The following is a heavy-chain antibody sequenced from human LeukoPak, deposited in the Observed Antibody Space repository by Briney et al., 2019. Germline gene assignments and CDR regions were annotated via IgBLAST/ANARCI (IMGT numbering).Heavy chain of an antibody. V-gene: IGHV4-34*01. Sequence: SETLSLTCAVYGGSFSGYYWSLIRQPPGKGLEWIGEINHSGSTNYNPSLKSRVTISVDTSKNQFSLKLSSVTAADTAVYYCARATSTYNWKGRRRNWFDPWGQGTLVTVSS. J-gene: IGHJ5*02. D-gene: IGHD1-20*01. CDR2: INHSGST. CDR1: GGSFSGYY. CDR3: ARATSTYNWKGRRRNWFDP.